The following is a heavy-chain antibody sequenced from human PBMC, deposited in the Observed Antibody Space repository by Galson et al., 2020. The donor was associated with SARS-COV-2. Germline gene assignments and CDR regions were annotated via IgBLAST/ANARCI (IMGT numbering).Heavy chain of an antibody. CDR1: GFTFSSLG. D-gene: IGHD2-8*01. Sequence: GGSLRLSCAASGFTFSSLGMHWVRQAPGKGLGWVAFIRYDGNNKYYADSVKGRFTISRDNTKNTLYLQMSSLRAEDTAMYYCAKDSYCTTVTCYVLDVWGQGTTVTVSS. CDR3: AKDSYCTTVTCYVLDV. V-gene: IGHV3-30*02. CDR2: IRYDGNNK. J-gene: IGHJ6*02.